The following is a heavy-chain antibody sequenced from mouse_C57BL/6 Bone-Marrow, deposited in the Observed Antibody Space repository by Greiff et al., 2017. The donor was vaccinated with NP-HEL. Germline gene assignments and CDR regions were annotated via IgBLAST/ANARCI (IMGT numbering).Heavy chain of an antibody. CDR3: TNSAWFDY. J-gene: IGHJ3*01. V-gene: IGHV2-3*01. CDR1: GFSLTSYG. CDR2: IRGDGST. Sequence: VQLQESGPGLVAPSPSLSITCTVSGFSLTSYGVSWVRQPPGKGLEWLGVIRGDGSTNYHSALISRLSISKDNSKSQIFLKLNSLQTDDTATYGCTNSAWFDYWGKGTLVTVSA.